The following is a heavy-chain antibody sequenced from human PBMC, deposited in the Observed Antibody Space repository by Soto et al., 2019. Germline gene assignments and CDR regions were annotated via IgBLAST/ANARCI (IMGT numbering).Heavy chain of an antibody. CDR3: ARDGGDCGYRLIYYYYIGLDV. D-gene: IGHD2-21*02. V-gene: IGHV1-3*05. Sequence: QVQLVQSGAEEKKPGASVKVSCKASGYAFSSYAMHWVRQAPGQGLEWMGWINIGSGNTEYSQNFQDRITITRDTSASTVYMELSTISSEDTAVYSCARDGGDCGYRLIYYYYIGLDVWGQGTTVSVSS. J-gene: IGHJ6*02. CDR1: GYAFSSYA. CDR2: INIGSGNT.